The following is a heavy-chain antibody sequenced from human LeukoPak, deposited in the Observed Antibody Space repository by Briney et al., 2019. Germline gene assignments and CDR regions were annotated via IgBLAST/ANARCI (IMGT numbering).Heavy chain of an antibody. Sequence: ASVKVSCKASGYTFTSYRISWVRQAPGQGLEWMGWISAYNGNTNYAQKLQGRVTMTTDTSTSTAYMELRSLRSDDTAVYYCARRGVRGASTRYYYMDVWGQGTLVTVSS. J-gene: IGHJ6*03. D-gene: IGHD3-10*01. CDR1: GYTFTSYR. V-gene: IGHV1-18*01. CDR3: ARRGVRGASTRYYYMDV. CDR2: ISAYNGNT.